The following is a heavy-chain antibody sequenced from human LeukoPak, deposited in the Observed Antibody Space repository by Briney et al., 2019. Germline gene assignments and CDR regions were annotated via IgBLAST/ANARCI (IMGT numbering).Heavy chain of an antibody. D-gene: IGHD4-23*01. Sequence: SETLSLTCTVSGDSIDSYYWSWIRQPPGKGLEWIGYIYYRGTTSYNPFLKSRVTISVDTSKNQFSLKLNSVTAADTAVYYCARGLGLRWQYFDYWGQGTLVTVSS. CDR1: GDSIDSYY. V-gene: IGHV4-59*12. CDR3: ARGLGLRWQYFDY. J-gene: IGHJ4*02. CDR2: IYYRGTT.